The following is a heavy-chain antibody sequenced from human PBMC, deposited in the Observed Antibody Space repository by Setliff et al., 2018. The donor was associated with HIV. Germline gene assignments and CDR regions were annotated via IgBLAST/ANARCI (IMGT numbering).Heavy chain of an antibody. CDR1: GDSVSNGRYY. J-gene: IGHJ6*03. D-gene: IGHD6-6*01. CDR2: IYTSGST. CDR3: ARPYSSSSYYYYHMDV. V-gene: IGHV4-61*09. Sequence: KTSETLSLTCTVSGDSVSNGRYYWSLIRPPAGKGLEWIGHIYTSGSTDYNPSLKSRVTISVDTSKNQFSLKMSSVTASDTAVYYCARPYSSSSYYYYHMDVWGKGTAVTVSS.